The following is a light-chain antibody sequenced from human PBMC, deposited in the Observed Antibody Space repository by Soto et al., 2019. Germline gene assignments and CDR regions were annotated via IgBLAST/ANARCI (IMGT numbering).Light chain of an antibody. J-gene: IGKJ1*01. CDR2: GAS. Sequence: EIVMTQAPATLSVSPVERTTLSCRASQSVSSNLAWYQQKPGQAPRLLIYGASPRATGIPARVSGRGSGTEFTLPISSLQSEDFAVYYCQQYNNWPPGTFGQGTKVEIK. V-gene: IGKV3-15*01. CDR1: QSVSSN. CDR3: QQYNNWPPGT.